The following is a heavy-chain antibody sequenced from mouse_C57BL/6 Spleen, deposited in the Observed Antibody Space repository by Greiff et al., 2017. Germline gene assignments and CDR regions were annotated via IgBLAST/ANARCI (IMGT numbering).Heavy chain of an antibody. CDR2: IYPGDGDT. CDR1: GYAFSSSW. Sequence: QVQLKESGPELVKPGASVKISCKASGYAFSSSWMNWVKQRPGKGLEWIGRIYPGDGDTNYNGKFKGKATLTADKSSSTAYMQLSSLTSEDSAVYFCARSPVRGAMDYWGQGTSVTVSS. D-gene: IGHD1-1*01. J-gene: IGHJ4*01. V-gene: IGHV1-82*01. CDR3: ARSPVRGAMDY.